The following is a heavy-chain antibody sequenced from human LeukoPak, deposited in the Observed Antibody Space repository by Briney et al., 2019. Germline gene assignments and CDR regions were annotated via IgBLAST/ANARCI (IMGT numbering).Heavy chain of an antibody. CDR3: AIVGAAVTTFSWFDP. CDR1: GGTFSSYA. V-gene: IGHV1-69*13. D-gene: IGHD4-17*01. CDR2: IIPIFGTV. J-gene: IGHJ5*02. Sequence: ASVKVSCKASGGTFSSYAISWVRQAPGQGLEWMGGIIPIFGTVNYAERFQGRVTITADESTSTAYMELSSLRSEDTVVYYCAIVGAAVTTFSWFDPWGQGTLVTVSS.